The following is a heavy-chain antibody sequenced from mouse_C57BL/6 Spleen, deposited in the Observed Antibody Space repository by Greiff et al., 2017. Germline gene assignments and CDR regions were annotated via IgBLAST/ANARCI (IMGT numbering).Heavy chain of an antibody. D-gene: IGHD2-4*01. CDR1: GYTFTSYW. V-gene: IGHV1-64*01. CDR3: ASYDYDVWFAY. Sequence: VQLQQPGAELVKPGASVKLSCKASGYTFTSYWMHWVKQRPGQGLEWIGMIHPNSGSTNYNEKFKSKATLTVDKSSSTAYMQLSSLTSEDSAVYYCASYDYDVWFAYWGKGTLVTVSA. J-gene: IGHJ3*01. CDR2: IHPNSGST.